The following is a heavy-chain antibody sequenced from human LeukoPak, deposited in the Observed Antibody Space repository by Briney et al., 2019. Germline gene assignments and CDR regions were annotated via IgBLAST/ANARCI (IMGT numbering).Heavy chain of an antibody. CDR1: GGSISSYY. Sequence: SETLSLTCTVSGGSISSYYWSWIRQPPGKGLEWIGYIYYSGSTNYNPSLKSRVTISVDTSKNQFSLKLSSVTAADTAVYYCARLPGEYYFDCWGQGTLVTVSS. V-gene: IGHV4-59*01. D-gene: IGHD3-16*01. J-gene: IGHJ4*02. CDR2: IYYSGST. CDR3: ARLPGEYYFDC.